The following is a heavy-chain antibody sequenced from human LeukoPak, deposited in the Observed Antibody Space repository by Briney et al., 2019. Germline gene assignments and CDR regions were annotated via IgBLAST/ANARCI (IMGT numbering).Heavy chain of an antibody. CDR3: GGGGYLLDY. J-gene: IGHJ4*02. CDR2: INSDGRST. V-gene: IGHV3-74*01. Sequence: GGSLRLSCAASGFTFSTDWMNWVRQAPGKGLVWVSRINSDGRSTSYADSVKGRFTISRDNAENTVYLQMNSLRAEDTAVYYCGGGGYLLDYWGQGTLVTVSS. CDR1: GFTFSTDW. D-gene: IGHD1-26*01.